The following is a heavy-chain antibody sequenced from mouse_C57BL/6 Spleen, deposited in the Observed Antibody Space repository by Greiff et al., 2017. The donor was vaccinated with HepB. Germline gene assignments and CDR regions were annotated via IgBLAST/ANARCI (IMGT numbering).Heavy chain of an antibody. CDR2: IDPSDSYT. J-gene: IGHJ1*03. V-gene: IGHV1-50*01. Sequence: VQLQQPGAELVKPGASVKLSCKASGYTFTSYWMQWVKQRPGQGLEWIGEIDPSDSYTNYNQKFKGKATLTVDTSSSTAYMQLSSLTSEDSAVYYCAGLRRGYWYFDVWGTGTTVTVSS. CDR1: GYTFTSYW. CDR3: AGLRRGYWYFDV. D-gene: IGHD2-4*01.